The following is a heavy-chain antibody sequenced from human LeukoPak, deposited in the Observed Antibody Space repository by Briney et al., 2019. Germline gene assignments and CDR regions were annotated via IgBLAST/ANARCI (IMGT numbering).Heavy chain of an antibody. J-gene: IGHJ5*02. CDR1: GGSISNYF. V-gene: IGHV4-59*01. CDR3: ARQSGRYDILTGYTRDWFDP. D-gene: IGHD3-9*01. CDR2: IYYSDST. Sequence: SETLSLTCTVSGGSISNYFWSWIRQPPGKGLECIGYIYYSDSTNYNPSLKSRVTVSVDTSKNQFSLKLSSVTAADTAVYYCARQSGRYDILTGYTRDWFDPWGQGTLVTVSS.